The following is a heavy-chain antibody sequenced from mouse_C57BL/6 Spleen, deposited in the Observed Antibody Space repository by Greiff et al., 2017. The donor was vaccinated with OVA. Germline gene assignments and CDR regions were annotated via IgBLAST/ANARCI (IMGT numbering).Heavy chain of an antibody. CDR1: GFNIKNTY. J-gene: IGHJ1*03. Sequence: VQLQQSVAELVRPGASVKLSCTASGFNIKNTYMHWVQQRPEQGLEWIGRIDPANGNTKYAPKFPGQATITADTSSNTAYQQLSSLTSEDTAIYYCARTITTVVARDWYFDVWGTGTTVTVSS. CDR2: IDPANGNT. V-gene: IGHV14-3*01. D-gene: IGHD1-1*01. CDR3: ARTITTVVARDWYFDV.